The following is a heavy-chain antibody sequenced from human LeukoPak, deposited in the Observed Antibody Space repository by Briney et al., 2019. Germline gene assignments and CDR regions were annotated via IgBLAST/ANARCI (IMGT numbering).Heavy chain of an antibody. J-gene: IGHJ5*02. V-gene: IGHV4-34*01. CDR1: GGTFSGYN. CDR3: ARGVRWFDP. CDR2: INHSGST. Sequence: SETLSLTCAVYGGTFSGYNWSWIRQPPGKGLEWIGDINHSGSTNYNPSLKSRVTISVDTSKNQFSLKLSSVTAADTAVYYCARGVRWFDPWGQGTLVTVSS.